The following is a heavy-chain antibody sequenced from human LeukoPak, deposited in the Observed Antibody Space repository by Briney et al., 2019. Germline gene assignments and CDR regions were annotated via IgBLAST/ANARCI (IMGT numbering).Heavy chain of an antibody. D-gene: IGHD4-17*01. CDR3: AKEETTGAVTPDFGPNDY. CDR1: GFTSSSYG. Sequence: GGSLRLSCAASGFTSSSYGMHWVRQAPDKGLEWVAVVSYDGSNKYYADSVKGRFTISRDNSKNTLYLQMISLRAEDTAVYYCAKEETTGAVTPDFGPNDYWGQGTLVTVSS. J-gene: IGHJ4*02. CDR2: VSYDGSNK. V-gene: IGHV3-30*18.